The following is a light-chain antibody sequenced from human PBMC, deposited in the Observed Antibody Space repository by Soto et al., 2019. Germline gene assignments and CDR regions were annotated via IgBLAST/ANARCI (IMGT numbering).Light chain of an antibody. J-gene: IGKJ1*01. CDR1: QSISSW. CDR3: QQYNSWRT. Sequence: DIQMTQSPSTLSASVGDRVTITCRASQSISSWLAWYQQKPGKAPKLLIYKASSLESGVPSRFSGSGSGTEFTLTISSLQPDDFATYYCQQYNSWRTFGQGIKVEIK. V-gene: IGKV1-5*03. CDR2: KAS.